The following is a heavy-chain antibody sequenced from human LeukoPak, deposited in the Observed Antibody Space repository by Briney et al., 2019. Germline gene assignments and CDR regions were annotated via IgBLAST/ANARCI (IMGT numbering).Heavy chain of an antibody. D-gene: IGHD2-15*01. J-gene: IGHJ4*02. CDR1: GFTPSRYW. V-gene: IGHV3-7*01. CDR3: ARDVRGALDF. Sequence: GGSLRLSCAASGFTPSRYWMAWVRQAPGKGLGWVANIRGDAGDKGSADSVKGRFTISRDNDKNSLHLQMNSLTAEDTAVYYCARDVRGALDFWGQGTLVVVSS. CDR2: IRGDAGDK.